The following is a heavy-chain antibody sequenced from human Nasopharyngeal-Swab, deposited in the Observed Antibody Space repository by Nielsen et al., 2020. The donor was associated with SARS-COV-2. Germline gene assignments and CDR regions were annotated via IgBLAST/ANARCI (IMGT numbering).Heavy chain of an antibody. CDR3: TRDIGGRYGY. J-gene: IGHJ4*02. D-gene: IGHD1-26*01. V-gene: IGHV3-74*01. Sequence: GESLKISCVCPGYTFRNYWMHWVRQVPGKGLVWVSRIDTDGSTTNYADSVKGRFRISRDNAKNTLYLQMDILGGEDTAIYYCTRDIGGRYGYWGQGILVTVSS. CDR1: GYTFRNYW. CDR2: IDTDGSTT.